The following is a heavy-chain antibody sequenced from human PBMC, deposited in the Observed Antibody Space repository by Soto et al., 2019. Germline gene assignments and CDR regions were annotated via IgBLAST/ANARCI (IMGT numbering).Heavy chain of an antibody. J-gene: IGHJ6*02. CDR3: AGLTLICGGYYYGMDV. CDR2: ISSSSYI. V-gene: IGHV3-21*01. D-gene: IGHD3-16*01. Sequence: GGSLRLSCAASGFTFSSYSMNWVRQAPGKGLEWVSSISSSSYIYYADSVKGRFTISRDNAKNSLNLQMNSLTAEDTAVYYCAGLTLICGGYYYGMDVRGQGTTVTVS. CDR1: GFTFSSYS.